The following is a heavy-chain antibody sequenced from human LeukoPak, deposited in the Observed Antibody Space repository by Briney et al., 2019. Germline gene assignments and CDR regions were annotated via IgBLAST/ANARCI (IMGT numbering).Heavy chain of an antibody. J-gene: IGHJ4*02. D-gene: IGHD3-16*01. Sequence: PSETLSLTCTVSGGSITSYYWSWIRQPPGKGLEWIGYISYSGTTNSNPSLKSRATVSLDTSKNQFSLRLTSVTAADMAVYYCARGGQRDVLYYFDFWGQGALVSVSS. CDR1: GGSITSYY. V-gene: IGHV4-59*01. CDR2: ISYSGTT. CDR3: ARGGQRDVLYYFDF.